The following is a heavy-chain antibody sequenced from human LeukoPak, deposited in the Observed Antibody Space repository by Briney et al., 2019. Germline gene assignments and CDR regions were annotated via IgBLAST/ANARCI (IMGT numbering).Heavy chain of an antibody. CDR1: GGSISSYY. Sequence: SETLSLTCTVSGGSISSYYWSWIRQPPGKGLEWIGYIYYSGSTNYNPSLKSRVTISVDTSKNQFSLKLSSVTAADTAVYYCARNYYDSSGYYYGGQYYFDYWGQGTLVTVSS. V-gene: IGHV4-59*01. CDR2: IYYSGST. D-gene: IGHD3-22*01. CDR3: ARNYYDSSGYYYGGQYYFDY. J-gene: IGHJ4*02.